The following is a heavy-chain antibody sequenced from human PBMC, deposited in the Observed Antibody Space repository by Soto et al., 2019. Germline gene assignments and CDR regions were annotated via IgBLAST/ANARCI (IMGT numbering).Heavy chain of an antibody. J-gene: IGHJ6*03. CDR2: ISYDGSNK. D-gene: IGHD3-10*01. V-gene: IGHV3-30*18. Sequence: GGSLRLSCAASGFTFSSYGMHWVRQAPGKGLEWVAVISYDGSNKYYADSVKGRFTISRDNSKNTLYLQMNSLRAGDTAVYYCAKGSGSGSYYSPNYYYYYYMDVWGKGTTVTVSS. CDR1: GFTFSSYG. CDR3: AKGSGSGSYYSPNYYYYYYMDV.